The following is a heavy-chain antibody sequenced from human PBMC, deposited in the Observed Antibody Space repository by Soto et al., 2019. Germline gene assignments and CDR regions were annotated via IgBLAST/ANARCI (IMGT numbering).Heavy chain of an antibody. Sequence: LRLSCAASGFTFSSYAMSWVRQAPGKGLEWVSAISGSGGSTYYADSVKGRFTISRDNSKNTLYLQMNSLRAEDTAVYYCATGIAAAGSLPYFDYWGQGTLVTVSS. CDR2: ISGSGGST. CDR1: GFTFSSYA. D-gene: IGHD6-13*01. V-gene: IGHV3-23*01. J-gene: IGHJ4*02. CDR3: ATGIAAAGSLPYFDY.